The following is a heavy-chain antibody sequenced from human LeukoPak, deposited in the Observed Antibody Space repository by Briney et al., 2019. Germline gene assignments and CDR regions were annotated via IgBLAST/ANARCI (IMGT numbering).Heavy chain of an antibody. CDR2: ITASFSTI. CDR3: ARDLTAGYSYGQNWFDP. Sequence: GGSLRLSCAASGFTFSTYNMNWVRQAPGKGLEWVSYITASFSTIYYADSVRGRFTISRDNAKNSLYLQMNSLRAEDTAVYYCARDLTAGYSYGQNWFDPWGQGTLVTVSS. J-gene: IGHJ5*02. D-gene: IGHD5-18*01. V-gene: IGHV3-48*01. CDR1: GFTFSTYN.